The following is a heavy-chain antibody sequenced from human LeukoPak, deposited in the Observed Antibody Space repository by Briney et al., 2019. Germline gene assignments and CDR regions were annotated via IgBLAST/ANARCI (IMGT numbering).Heavy chain of an antibody. CDR2: ISGSGGST. V-gene: IGHV3-23*01. CDR1: GFTFSSYA. Sequence: GGSLRLSCAASGFTFSSYAMSWVRQAPGKGLEWVSAISGSGGSTYYADSVKGQFTISRDNSKNTLYLQMNSLRAEGTAVYYCAKDLAANDAFDIWGQGTMVTVSS. D-gene: IGHD6-25*01. J-gene: IGHJ3*02. CDR3: AKDLAANDAFDI.